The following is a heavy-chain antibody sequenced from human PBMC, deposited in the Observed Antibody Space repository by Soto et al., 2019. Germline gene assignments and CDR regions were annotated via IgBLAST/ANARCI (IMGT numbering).Heavy chain of an antibody. J-gene: IGHJ4*02. Sequence: QVQLVQSGAEVKKPGASVKVSCKASGYTFTSYDINWVRQATGQGLEWMGWMNPNSGNTGYAQKFQGRVTMTRNTXIXRAYMELSSLRSEDTAVYYCARVSCSGGSCYSLFGYWGQGTLVTVSS. V-gene: IGHV1-8*01. CDR2: MNPNSGNT. D-gene: IGHD2-15*01. CDR3: ARVSCSGGSCYSLFGY. CDR1: GYTFTSYD.